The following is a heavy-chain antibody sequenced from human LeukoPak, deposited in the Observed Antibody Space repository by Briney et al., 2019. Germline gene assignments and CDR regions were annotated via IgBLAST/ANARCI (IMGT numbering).Heavy chain of an antibody. D-gene: IGHD6-19*01. V-gene: IGHV1-8*01. CDR1: GYTFTSYD. CDR3: ARERTSKGIAVAGLIDY. J-gene: IGHJ4*02. Sequence: RGESLKISCKASGYTFTSYDINWVRQATGQGLEWMGWMNPNSGNTGYAQKFQGRVTMTRNTSISTAYMELSSLRSEDTAVYYCARERTSKGIAVAGLIDYWGQGTLVTVSS. CDR2: MNPNSGNT.